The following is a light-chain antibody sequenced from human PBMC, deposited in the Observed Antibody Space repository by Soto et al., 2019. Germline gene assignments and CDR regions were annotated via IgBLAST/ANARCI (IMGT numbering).Light chain of an antibody. V-gene: IGKV1-9*01. CDR2: AAS. Sequence: DIQLTQSPSFLSASVGDRVTITCRASQGISSYLAWYQQKPGKAPKLLIYAASTLQSGVPSRFSGSGSGTEFTLTISSLQPEDFATYYCQQLNTYPHPFGGGTRADIK. CDR1: QGISSY. CDR3: QQLNTYPHP. J-gene: IGKJ4*01.